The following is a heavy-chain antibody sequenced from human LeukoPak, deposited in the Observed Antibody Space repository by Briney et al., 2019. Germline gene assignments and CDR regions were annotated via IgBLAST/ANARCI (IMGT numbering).Heavy chain of an antibody. CDR1: GGSISSGGYS. V-gene: IGHV4-30-2*01. Sequence: SETLSLTCAVSGGSISSGGYSWSWLRQPPGKGQEWIGYIYHSGSTYYNPSLKSRVTISVDRSKNQFSLKLSSVTAADTAVYYCARAMRGYYYGMDVWGQGTTVTVSS. D-gene: IGHD3-10*01. CDR3: ARAMRGYYYGMDV. CDR2: IYHSGST. J-gene: IGHJ6*02.